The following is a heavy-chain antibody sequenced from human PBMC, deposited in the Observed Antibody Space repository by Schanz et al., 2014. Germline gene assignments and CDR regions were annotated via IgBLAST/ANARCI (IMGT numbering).Heavy chain of an antibody. CDR1: GFTFSGSG. D-gene: IGHD3-16*01. CDR2: IRYDESYK. CDR3: APDHLGAKGGSY. J-gene: IGHJ4*02. Sequence: QVQLVESGGGVAQPGGSLRLSCAASGFTFSGSGRHLVRQAPGKGLEWVAFIRYDESYKFYADSVEGRFTISRDNAKNTLHLQMNSLRVEDTAMYYCAPDHLGAKGGSYWGQGTLVTVSS. V-gene: IGHV3-30*02.